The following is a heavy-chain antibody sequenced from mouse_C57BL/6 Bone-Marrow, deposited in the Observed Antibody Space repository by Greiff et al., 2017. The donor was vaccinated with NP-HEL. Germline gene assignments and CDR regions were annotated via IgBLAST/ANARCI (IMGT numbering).Heavy chain of an antibody. V-gene: IGHV8-12*01. CDR2: IYWDDDK. CDR1: GFSLSTSGMG. CDR3: ARSYGSRAWFAY. J-gene: IGHJ3*01. Sequence: QVTLKESGPGILQSSQTLSLTCSFSGFSLSTSGMGVSWIRQPSGKGLEWLAHIYWDDDKRYNPSLKSRLTISKDTSRNQVFLKITSVDTADTATYYCARSYGSRAWFAYWGQGTLVTVSA. D-gene: IGHD1-1*01.